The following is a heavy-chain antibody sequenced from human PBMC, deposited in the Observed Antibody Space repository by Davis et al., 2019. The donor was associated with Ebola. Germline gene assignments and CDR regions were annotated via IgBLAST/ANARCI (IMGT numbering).Heavy chain of an antibody. V-gene: IGHV4-38-2*02. CDR3: ARDHDNYFDY. CDR1: GYSISSYYY. Sequence: PSETLSLTCIVSGYSISSYYYWGWIRQSTGKGLEWIASIHHSGSTYYNPSLKSRVTILVDTSKNQFSLRLNSLTAADTAVYYCARDHDNYFDYWGRGTLVTVSS. J-gene: IGHJ4*02. CDR2: IHHSGST.